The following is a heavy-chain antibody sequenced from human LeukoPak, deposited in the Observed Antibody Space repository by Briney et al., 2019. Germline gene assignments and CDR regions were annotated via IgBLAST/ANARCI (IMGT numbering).Heavy chain of an antibody. D-gene: IGHD2-2*01. CDR3: AKDGRYCSSTSCYQYYYYYYYMDV. V-gene: IGHV3-30*02. J-gene: IGHJ6*03. CDR2: IRYDGSNK. Sequence: PGGSLRLSCAASGFTFSSYGMHWVRQAPGKGLEWVAFIRYDGSNKYYADSVKGRFTISRDNSKNTLYLQMNSLRAEDTAVYYCAKDGRYCSSTSCYQYYYYYYYMDVWGKGTTVTVSS. CDR1: GFTFSSYG.